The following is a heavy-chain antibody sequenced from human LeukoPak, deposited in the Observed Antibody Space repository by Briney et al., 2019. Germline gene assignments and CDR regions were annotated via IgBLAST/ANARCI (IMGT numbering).Heavy chain of an antibody. CDR2: IIPIFGTA. J-gene: IGHJ6*03. V-gene: IGHV1-69*06. Sequence: SVKVSCKASGGTFSSYAISWVRQAPGQGLEWMGGIIPIFGTANYAQKFQGRVTITADKSTSTAYMELSSLRSEDTAVHYCARLMAGAELVTNYYYYFMDVWGKGTTVTVSS. CDR1: GGTFSSYA. D-gene: IGHD6-13*01. CDR3: ARLMAGAELVTNYYYYFMDV.